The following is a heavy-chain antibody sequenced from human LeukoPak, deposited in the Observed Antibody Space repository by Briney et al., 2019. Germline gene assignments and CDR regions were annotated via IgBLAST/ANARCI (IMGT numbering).Heavy chain of an antibody. V-gene: IGHV1-69*04. CDR2: IIPILGIA. CDR3: ARVSCSGGSCY. Sequence: ASVKVSCKASGGTSSSYAISWVRQAPGQGLEWMGRIIPILGIANYAQKFQGRVTITADKSTSTAYMELSSLRSEDTAVYYCARVSCSGGSCYWGQGTLVTVSS. J-gene: IGHJ4*02. D-gene: IGHD2-15*01. CDR1: GGTSSSYA.